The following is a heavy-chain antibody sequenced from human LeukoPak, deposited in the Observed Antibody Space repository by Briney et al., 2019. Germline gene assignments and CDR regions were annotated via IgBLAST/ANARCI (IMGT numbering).Heavy chain of an antibody. J-gene: IGHJ6*02. D-gene: IGHD5-24*01. Sequence: TGGSLRLSCAASGFSFSGSAMHWVRQASGKGLEWVGRIRSKANTYATAYAASVKGRFTISRDDSKNTAYLQMNSLKTEDTAVYYCTRGGYNNYYYGMDVWGQGTTVTVSS. V-gene: IGHV3-73*01. CDR1: GFSFSGSA. CDR3: TRGGYNNYYYGMDV. CDR2: IRSKANTYAT.